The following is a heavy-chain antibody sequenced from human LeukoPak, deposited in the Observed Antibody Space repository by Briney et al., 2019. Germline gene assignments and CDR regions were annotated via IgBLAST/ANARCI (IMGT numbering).Heavy chain of an antibody. CDR3: ARPGVGFDY. CDR2: ISSDGSIT. Sequence: GGSLRLSCAASGFTFTSYWMHWVRQAPGKGLVWLSRISSDGSITSYADSVEGRFTISRDNAKSTVYLQMSSLRAEDTAVYYCARPGVGFDYWGQGALVTVSS. J-gene: IGHJ4*02. V-gene: IGHV3-74*01. CDR1: GFTFTSYW.